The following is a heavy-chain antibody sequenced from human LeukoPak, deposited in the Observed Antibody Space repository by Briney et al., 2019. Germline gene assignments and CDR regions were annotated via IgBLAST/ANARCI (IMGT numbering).Heavy chain of an antibody. CDR1: GGSISSYY. V-gene: IGHV4-59*01. J-gene: IGHJ4*02. CDR2: IYYSGST. D-gene: IGHD3-22*01. Sequence: PSETLSLTCTVSGGSISSYYWSWIRQPPGKGLEWVGDIYYSGSTNYNPSLKSRVTISVDTSKHQFSLKLSSVTAADTAVYYCARSPGYYYDSSGYFGYWGQGTLVTVSS. CDR3: ARSPGYYYDSSGYFGY.